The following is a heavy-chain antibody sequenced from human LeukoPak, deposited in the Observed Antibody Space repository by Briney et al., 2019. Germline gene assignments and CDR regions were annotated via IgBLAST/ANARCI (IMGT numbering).Heavy chain of an antibody. J-gene: IGHJ5*02. CDR2: INHSGST. D-gene: IGHD4-11*01. Sequence: SETLSLTCAVYGGSFSGHYWSWIRQPPGKGLEWIGEINHSGSTSYSPSLKSRVTMSVDTSKNQFSLKLSSVTAADTAVYFCARIGPHESTVEENWFDPWGQGTLVTVSS. CDR3: ARIGPHESTVEENWFDP. V-gene: IGHV4-34*01. CDR1: GGSFSGHY.